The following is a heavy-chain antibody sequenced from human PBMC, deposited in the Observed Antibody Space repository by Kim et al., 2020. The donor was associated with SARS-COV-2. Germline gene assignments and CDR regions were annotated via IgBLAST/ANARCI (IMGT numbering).Heavy chain of an antibody. CDR1: GYTFTGYY. J-gene: IGHJ4*02. D-gene: IGHD3-16*01. Sequence: ASVKVSCKASGYTFTGYYIHWVRQAPGQGLEWMGWINPNSGGTKYAQKFQGRVTMTRDTSISTAYMELSSLKSDDTAVYFCARGGDMSTKRPHDYWGQGILDTDSS. CDR2: INPNSGGT. CDR3: ARGGDMSTKRPHDY. V-gene: IGHV1-2*02.